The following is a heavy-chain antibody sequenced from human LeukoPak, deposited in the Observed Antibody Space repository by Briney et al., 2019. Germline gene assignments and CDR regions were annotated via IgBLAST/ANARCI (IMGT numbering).Heavy chain of an antibody. Sequence: GGSLRLSCAASGFTFSSYAMSWVRQAPGKGLEWVSVISGSGGSTYSAESVKGRFTISRDNSKNTLYLQMNSLRVEDTAVYYCAKGPRASGWTYFDYWGQGTPVTVSS. CDR1: GFTFSSYA. V-gene: IGHV3-23*01. J-gene: IGHJ4*02. CDR3: AKGPRASGWTYFDY. CDR2: ISGSGGST. D-gene: IGHD6-19*01.